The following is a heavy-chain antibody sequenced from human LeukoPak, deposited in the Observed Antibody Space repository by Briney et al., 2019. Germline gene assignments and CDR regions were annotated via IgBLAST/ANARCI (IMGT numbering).Heavy chain of an antibody. D-gene: IGHD3-10*01. Sequence: GGSLRLSCAASGFTLSSYWMSWVRQALGKGLEWVANIKQDGSEKYYVDSVKGRFTISRDNAKNSLYLQMNSLRAEDTAVYYCARDAAWFGELLDAFDIWGQGTMVTVSS. J-gene: IGHJ3*02. CDR2: IKQDGSEK. CDR1: GFTLSSYW. CDR3: ARDAAWFGELLDAFDI. V-gene: IGHV3-7*03.